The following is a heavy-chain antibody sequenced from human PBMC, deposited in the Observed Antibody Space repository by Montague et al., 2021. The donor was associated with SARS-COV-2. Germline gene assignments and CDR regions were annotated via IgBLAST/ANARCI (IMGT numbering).Heavy chain of an antibody. CDR2: VNHSGHT. V-gene: IGHV4-34*01. CDR3: ARGPVGVAARLRYDFDQ. Sequence: SETLSLTCAVYGGSLSGDHWSWIRQPPGKGLEWIGEVNHSGHTNYNVSLKSRVTMSVDTSKSQFSLKVRSVTAADTAVYYCARGPVGVAARLRYDFDQWGQGTLVTVSS. J-gene: IGHJ4*02. CDR1: GGSLSGDH. D-gene: IGHD6-6*01.